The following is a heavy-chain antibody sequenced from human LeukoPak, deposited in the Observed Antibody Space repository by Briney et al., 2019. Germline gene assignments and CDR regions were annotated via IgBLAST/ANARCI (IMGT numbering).Heavy chain of an antibody. Sequence: SETLSLTCTVSGGSSSAYYYTWIRQPPGKGLEWIGLIYNSGSTNYNPSLKSRVTISVDTSKNQFSLMLSSVTAADTAVYYCAREERTGYSTYAFDIWGQGTMVTVSS. J-gene: IGHJ3*02. CDR3: AREERTGYSTYAFDI. CDR2: IYNSGST. D-gene: IGHD6-13*01. CDR1: GGSSSAYY. V-gene: IGHV4-59*01.